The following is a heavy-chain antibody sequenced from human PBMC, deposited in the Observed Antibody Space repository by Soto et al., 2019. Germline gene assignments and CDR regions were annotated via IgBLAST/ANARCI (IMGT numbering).Heavy chain of an antibody. D-gene: IGHD2-21*01. CDR3: ARGGNARSLLAFDL. J-gene: IGHJ3*01. V-gene: IGHV3-7*01. Sequence: EVHLVESGGGLVQPGGSLRLSCAASGFSFSGYRMTWVRQAPGKGLEWVANIKQDGSEKNYVDSVKGRFTISRDNAKNSLYLQMNSLGDEDTAIYYCARGGNARSLLAFDLWGHGTLVTVSS. CDR1: GFSFSGYR. CDR2: IKQDGSEK.